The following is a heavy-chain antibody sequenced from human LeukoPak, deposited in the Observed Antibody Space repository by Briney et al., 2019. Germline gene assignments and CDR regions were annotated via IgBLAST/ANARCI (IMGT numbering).Heavy chain of an antibody. CDR1: GYSFTNYW. J-gene: IGHJ4*02. V-gene: IGHV5-51*01. CDR3: ARLGEQLWANGGTDKFDY. CDR2: IYPGDSDT. D-gene: IGHD5-18*01. Sequence: GESLKISCKGSGYSFTNYWIGWVRQMPGKGLEWMGIIYPGDSDTRYSPSFQGQVTISADKSISTAYLQWSSLKASDTAMYYCARLGEQLWANGGTDKFDYWGQGTLVTVSS.